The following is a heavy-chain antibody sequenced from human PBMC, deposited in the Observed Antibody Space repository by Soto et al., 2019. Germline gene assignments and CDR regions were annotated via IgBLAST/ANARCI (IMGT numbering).Heavy chain of an antibody. CDR1: GGTFNFYS. D-gene: IGHD4-17*01. CDR2: VIPMVGMS. CDR3: ATNYGAGRPHFDY. V-gene: IGHV1-69*02. Sequence: QVQLVQSGAEVKKPGSSVKVSCTASGGTFNFYSISWVRQAPGQGLEWVGRVIPMVGMSEYAQKFQGRVTGTAANSPSTAYMNLRSLRSEAKALYSCATNYGAGRPHFDYWGQGTLVTVSS. J-gene: IGHJ4*02.